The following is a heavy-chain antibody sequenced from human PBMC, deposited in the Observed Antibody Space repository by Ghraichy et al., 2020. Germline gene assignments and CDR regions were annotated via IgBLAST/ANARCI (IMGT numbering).Heavy chain of an antibody. CDR2: IKQDGSEK. V-gene: IGHV3-7*01. Sequence: GGSLRLSCAASGFTFSSYWMSWVRQAPGKGLEWVANIKQDGSEKYYVDSVKGRFTISRDNAKNSLYLQMNSLRAEDTAVYYCARWGNYDFWSGYYGGGEFDSWGQGTLVTVSS. CDR1: GFTFSSYW. J-gene: IGHJ4*02. D-gene: IGHD3-3*01. CDR3: ARWGNYDFWSGYYGGGEFDS.